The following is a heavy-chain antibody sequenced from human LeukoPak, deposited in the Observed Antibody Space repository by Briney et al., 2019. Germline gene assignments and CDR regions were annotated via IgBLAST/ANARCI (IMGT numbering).Heavy chain of an antibody. CDR2: INPSGGST. CDR3: ARESGSYPYYFDY. J-gene: IGHJ4*02. V-gene: IGHV1-46*01. Sequence: ASVKVSCKASGYTFTSYYMHWVRQAPGQGLEGMGIINPSGGSTSYAQKFQGRVTMTRDTSTSTVYMEMSSLRSEDTAVYYCARESGSYPYYFDYWGQGTLVTVSS. D-gene: IGHD1-26*01. CDR1: GYTFTSYY.